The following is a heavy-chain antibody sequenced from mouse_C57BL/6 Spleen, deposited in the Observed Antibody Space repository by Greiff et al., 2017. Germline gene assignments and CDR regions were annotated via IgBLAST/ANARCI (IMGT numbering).Heavy chain of an antibody. CDR3: ARDGSDWYFDV. CDR2: INPSNGGT. V-gene: IGHV1-53*01. J-gene: IGHJ1*03. CDR1: GYTFTSYW. D-gene: IGHD1-1*01. Sequence: VQLQQPGTELVKPGASVKLSCKASGYTFTSYWMHWVKQRPGQGLEWIGNINPSNGGTNYNEKFKSKATLAVYKSSSTAYMQLSSLTSEDSAVYYCARDGSDWYFDVWGTGTTVTVSS.